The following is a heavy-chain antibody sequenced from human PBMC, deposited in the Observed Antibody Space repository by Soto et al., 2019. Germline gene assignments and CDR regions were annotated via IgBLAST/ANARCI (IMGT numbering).Heavy chain of an antibody. Sequence: QVQLVQSGAEVKKPGASVKVSCKASGYTFTSYGISWVRQAAGQGVEWLGRIRACNGNTNYAQKTQGTVTMTTVTSTSSAYMEPRSLSSDDTAVYYCASSDCSVGSCYLFWFDPWGQGTLVTVSS. V-gene: IGHV1-18*01. J-gene: IGHJ5*02. CDR3: ASSDCSVGSCYLFWFDP. CDR1: GYTFTSYG. D-gene: IGHD2-15*01. CDR2: IRACNGNT.